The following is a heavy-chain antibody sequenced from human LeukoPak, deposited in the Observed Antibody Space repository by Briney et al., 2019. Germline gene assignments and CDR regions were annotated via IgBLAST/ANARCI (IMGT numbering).Heavy chain of an antibody. D-gene: IGHD3-22*01. Sequence: SETLSLTCTVSGGSISSYYWSWIRQPPGKGLEWIGYIYYSGSTNYNPSLKSRVTISVDTSKNQFSLKLSSVTAADTAVYYCARVRFFDSSVLTRKRSYYFGYWGQGTLVTVSS. CDR1: GGSISSYY. J-gene: IGHJ4*02. CDR3: ARVRFFDSSVLTRKRSYYFGY. CDR2: IYYSGST. V-gene: IGHV4-59*12.